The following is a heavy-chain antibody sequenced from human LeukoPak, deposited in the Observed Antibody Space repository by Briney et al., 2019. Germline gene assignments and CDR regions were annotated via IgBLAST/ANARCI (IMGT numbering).Heavy chain of an antibody. Sequence: SETLSLTCTVSGGSISSGGYYWSWVRQHPGKGLEWIGYIYYSGSTYYNPSLKSRVTISVDTSKNQFSLKLSSVTAADTAVYYCASGSGSYSQVNWFDLWGQGTLVTVSS. CDR2: IYYSGST. D-gene: IGHD1-26*01. CDR1: GGSISSGGYY. V-gene: IGHV4-31*03. J-gene: IGHJ5*02. CDR3: ASGSGSYSQVNWFDL.